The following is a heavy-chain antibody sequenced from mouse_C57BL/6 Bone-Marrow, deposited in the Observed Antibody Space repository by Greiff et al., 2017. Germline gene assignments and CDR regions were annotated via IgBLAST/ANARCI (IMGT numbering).Heavy chain of an antibody. J-gene: IGHJ2*01. CDR2: ISNGGGST. CDR3: ATGGDY. D-gene: IGHD4-1*01. Sequence: EVHLVESGGGLVQPGGSLKLSCAASGFTFSDYYMYWVRQTPEKRLEWVAYISNGGGSTYYPDTVKGRFTISRDNAKNTLYLQMSRLKSEDTAMYYCATGGDYWGQGTTLTVSS. CDR1: GFTFSDYY. V-gene: IGHV5-12*01.